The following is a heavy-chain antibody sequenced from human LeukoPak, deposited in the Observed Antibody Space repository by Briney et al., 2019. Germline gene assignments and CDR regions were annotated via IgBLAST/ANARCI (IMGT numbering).Heavy chain of an antibody. CDR1: GFTFSSYW. D-gene: IGHD3-10*01. Sequence: PGGSLRLSCAASGFTFSSYWMIWVRQAPGKGLVYVSHMNTDGSTTSYVDSVKGRFTISRDNAKNTLYLQMDSLRAEDTAVYYCGRDSTGSVDYWGQGTLVTVSS. J-gene: IGHJ4*02. V-gene: IGHV3-74*01. CDR3: GRDSTGSVDY. CDR2: MNTDGSTT.